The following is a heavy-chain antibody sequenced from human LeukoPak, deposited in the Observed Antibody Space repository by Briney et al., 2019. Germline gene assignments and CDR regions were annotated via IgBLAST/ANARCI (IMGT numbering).Heavy chain of an antibody. J-gene: IGHJ6*02. V-gene: IGHV1-58*01. CDR1: GFTFTSSA. CDR2: IVVGSGNT. Sequence: GASVKVSCKASGFTFTSSAVQWVRQARGQRLEWIGWIVVGSGNTNYAQKFQERVTITRDMSTSTAYMELSSLRSEDTAVYYCAADYRNYYYYGMDVWGQGTTVTVSS. CDR3: AADYRNYYYYGMDV.